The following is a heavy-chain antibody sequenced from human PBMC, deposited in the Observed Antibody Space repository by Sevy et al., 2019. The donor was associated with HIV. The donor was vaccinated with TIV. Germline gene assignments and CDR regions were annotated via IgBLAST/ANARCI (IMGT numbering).Heavy chain of an antibody. Sequence: SETLSLTCTVSGDSFSSYFWAWIRRPAGKGLEWIGRRNTSGSTNDNPSLKSRVTMSVDTSKSQFSLKVTSLTAADTAIYFCARSNWVTATNGFSKSYYFDYWGQGSLVTVSS. V-gene: IGHV4-4*07. J-gene: IGHJ4*02. CDR2: RNTSGST. D-gene: IGHD7-27*01. CDR1: GDSFSSYF. CDR3: ARSNWVTATNGFSKSYYFDY.